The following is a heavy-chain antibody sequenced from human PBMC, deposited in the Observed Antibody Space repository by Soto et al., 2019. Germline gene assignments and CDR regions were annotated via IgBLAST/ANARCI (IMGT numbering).Heavy chain of an antibody. J-gene: IGHJ3*02. CDR1: GFTFSSYA. V-gene: IGHV3-64D*06. Sequence: GGSLRLSCSASGFTFSSYAMHWVRQAPGKGLEYVSAISSNGGSTYYADSVKGRFTISRDNSKNTLYLQMSSLRAEDTAVYYCVKDLRVRGVITCGRAFDIWGPGTMVTV. CDR2: ISSNGGST. D-gene: IGHD3-10*01. CDR3: VKDLRVRGVITCGRAFDI.